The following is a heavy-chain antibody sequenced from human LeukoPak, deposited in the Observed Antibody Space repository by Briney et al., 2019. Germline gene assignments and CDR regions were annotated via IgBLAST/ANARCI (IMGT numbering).Heavy chain of an antibody. Sequence: GRSQRLSCAASGFTISRFWMSCVPQAPGGGLEWVANIKADGTAKDYVDSVKGRFTISRDNAKNSLYLQMSSLRAEDTAVYYCVKYDDYHYNYWGQGTLVTVSS. CDR1: GFTISRFW. J-gene: IGHJ4*02. V-gene: IGHV3-7*03. CDR2: IKADGTAK. D-gene: IGHD4-17*01. CDR3: VKYDDYHYNY.